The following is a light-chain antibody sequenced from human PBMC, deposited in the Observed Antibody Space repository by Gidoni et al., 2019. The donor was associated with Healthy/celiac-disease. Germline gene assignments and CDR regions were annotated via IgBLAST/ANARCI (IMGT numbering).Light chain of an antibody. CDR3: QQGSNWPPWT. J-gene: IGKJ1*01. Sequence: EIVLTHPPATLSLSPGERATLSCRASQSVSSYLAWYQQKPGQAPRLLIYDPSNRATGIPARFSGSGSGTDFPHTSSDLGSYDLGVDYVQQGSNWPPWTFGQGTKVEIK. CDR2: DPS. V-gene: IGKV3-11*01. CDR1: QSVSSY.